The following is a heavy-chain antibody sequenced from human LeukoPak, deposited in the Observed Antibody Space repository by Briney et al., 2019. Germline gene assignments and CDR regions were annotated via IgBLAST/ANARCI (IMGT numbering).Heavy chain of an antibody. CDR2: ITSSGAYI. J-gene: IGHJ5*02. CDR1: GFTFNYYN. CDR3: AKDGVAARPFDP. D-gene: IGHD6-6*01. Sequence: GGSLRLSCAASGFTFNYYNMNWVRQAPGKALEWVSSITSSGAYIFYTDSVRGRFTISRDNSKNTLYLQMNSLRAEDTAVYYCAKDGVAARPFDPWGQGTLVTVSS. V-gene: IGHV3-21*04.